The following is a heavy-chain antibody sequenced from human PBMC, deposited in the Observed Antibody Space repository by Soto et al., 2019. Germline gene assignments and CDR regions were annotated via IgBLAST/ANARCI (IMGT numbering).Heavy chain of an antibody. D-gene: IGHD3-10*02. CDR1: GFTFSSYW. CDR3: VKAWYNDVWGYYFDY. J-gene: IGHJ4*02. Sequence: EVQLVESGGGLVQPGGSLRLSCAASGFTFSSYWMTWVRQAPGKGLEWVANIKEDGSGKYYVDSVKGRFTISRDNTKNSLYLQLNSLRAEDTATYYCVKAWYNDVWGYYFDYWGQGTLVTSPQ. CDR2: IKEDGSGK. V-gene: IGHV3-7*01.